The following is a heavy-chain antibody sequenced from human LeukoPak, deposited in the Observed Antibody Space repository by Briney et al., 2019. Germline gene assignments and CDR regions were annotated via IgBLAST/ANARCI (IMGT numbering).Heavy chain of an antibody. V-gene: IGHV3-30*02. D-gene: IGHD4-17*01. CDR2: IRYDGSNK. CDR3: AKGGVYGDYVGGCAY. CDR1: GFTFISKG. Sequence: PGGSLRLSRAAAGFTFISKGIHWGRQAPGKGLEWVTFIRYDGSNKHYADSVKGRFTISRDNSKNTLYLQMNCLRAEDTAVYYCAKGGVYGDYVGGCAYWGQGTLVTVSS. J-gene: IGHJ4*02.